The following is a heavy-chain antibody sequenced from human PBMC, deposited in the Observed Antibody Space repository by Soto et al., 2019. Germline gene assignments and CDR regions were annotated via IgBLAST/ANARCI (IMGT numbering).Heavy chain of an antibody. V-gene: IGHV3-23*01. CDR1: GFTFSSYA. CDR3: AKDGIRGTYFPSNYFDC. Sequence: GGSLRLSCAASGFTFSSYAMSWVRQAPGKGLEWVSTIGYSGGSTYYADSVKGRFTISRDNSKNTLYLQMSSLRAEDTAVYYCAKDGIRGTYFPSNYFDCWGQGTLVTVSS. J-gene: IGHJ4*02. D-gene: IGHD1-26*01. CDR2: IGYSGGST.